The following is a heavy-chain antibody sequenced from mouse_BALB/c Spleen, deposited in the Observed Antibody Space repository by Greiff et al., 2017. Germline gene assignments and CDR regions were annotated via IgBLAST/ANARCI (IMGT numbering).Heavy chain of an antibody. CDR3: ARGGTGDWYFDV. J-gene: IGHJ1*01. D-gene: IGHD3-3*01. Sequence: VQLKESGPGLVKPSQSLSLTCTVTGYSITSDYAWNWIRQFPGNKLEWMGYISYSGSTSYNPSLKSRISITRDTSKNQFFLQLNSVTTEDTATYYCARGGTGDWYFDVWGAGTTVTVSS. CDR1: GYSITSDYA. CDR2: ISYSGST. V-gene: IGHV3-2*02.